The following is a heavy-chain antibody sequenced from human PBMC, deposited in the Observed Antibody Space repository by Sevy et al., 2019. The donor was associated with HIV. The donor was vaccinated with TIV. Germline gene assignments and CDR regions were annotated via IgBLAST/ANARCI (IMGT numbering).Heavy chain of an antibody. CDR1: GYSISSGYY. Sequence: SETLSLTCAVSGYSISSGYYWGWIRQPPGKGLEWIGSIYHSGSTYYNPSLKSRVTISVDTSKNQFYLKLSSVTAADTAVYYCARDSSYYYDSSGPGYFDYWGQGTLVTVSS. CDR3: ARDSSYYYDSSGPGYFDY. CDR2: IYHSGST. V-gene: IGHV4-38-2*02. D-gene: IGHD3-22*01. J-gene: IGHJ4*02.